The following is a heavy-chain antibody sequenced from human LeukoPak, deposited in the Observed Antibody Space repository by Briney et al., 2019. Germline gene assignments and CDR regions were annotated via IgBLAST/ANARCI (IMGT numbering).Heavy chain of an antibody. CDR2: IYYTGTT. J-gene: IGHJ4*02. D-gene: IGHD6-13*01. CDR1: GGPISSYY. CDR3: ARSPVRIAAPGRAFDY. Sequence: PSETLSLTCTVSGGPISSYYGSWIRQPPGKALDLIVYIYYTGTTNCNPSLKSRVTISVDASKSQLSLELTSVTAADTAVYYCARSPVRIAAPGRAFDYWGQGTLVTVSS. V-gene: IGHV4-59*01.